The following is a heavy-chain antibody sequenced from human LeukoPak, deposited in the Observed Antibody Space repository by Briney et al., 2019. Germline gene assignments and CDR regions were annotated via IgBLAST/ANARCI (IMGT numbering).Heavy chain of an antibody. Sequence: GGSLRLSCAASGFTFSSYGMSWVRQAPGKGLEWVSAVSGSDGSTYYADSVKGRFTISRDNSKSTLFLQMNSLRAEDTAVYYCAKVVVQLWVRGAFDSWGQGTLVTVSS. CDR1: GFTFSSYG. D-gene: IGHD5-18*01. V-gene: IGHV3-23*01. CDR3: AKVVVQLWVRGAFDS. J-gene: IGHJ4*02. CDR2: VSGSDGST.